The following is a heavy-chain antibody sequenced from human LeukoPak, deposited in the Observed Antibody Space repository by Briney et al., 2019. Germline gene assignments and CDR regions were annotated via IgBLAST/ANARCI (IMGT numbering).Heavy chain of an antibody. CDR2: ISSSSSYV. V-gene: IGHV3-21*01. J-gene: IGHJ4*02. D-gene: IGHD6-13*01. CDR3: ARDQGATAATPSNFDF. Sequence: GGSLRLSCAASGFTFSSYSMNWVRQPPGKGLEWVSFISSSSSYVYYADSVKGRSTIPRDNAKNSLYLQMNRLRGEDTTVYYCARDQGATAATPSNFDFPGQGNLVTVSS. CDR1: GFTFSSYS.